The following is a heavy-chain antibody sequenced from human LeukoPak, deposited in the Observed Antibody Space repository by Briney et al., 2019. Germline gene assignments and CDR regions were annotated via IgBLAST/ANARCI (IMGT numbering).Heavy chain of an antibody. CDR2: ISGSGGST. Sequence: GGSLRLSCAASGFTFSSYAMSWIRQAPGKGLEWVSAISGSGGSTYYADAVKGRFTISRDNSKNTLYLQMNSLRAEDTAVYYCAKEGNGDYYFDYWGQGTLVTVSS. CDR3: AKEGNGDYYFDY. J-gene: IGHJ4*02. D-gene: IGHD4-17*01. V-gene: IGHV3-23*01. CDR1: GFTFSSYA.